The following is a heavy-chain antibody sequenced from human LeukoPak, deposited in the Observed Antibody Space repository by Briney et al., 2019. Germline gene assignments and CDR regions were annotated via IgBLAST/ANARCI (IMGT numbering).Heavy chain of an antibody. CDR1: GGSINGYY. D-gene: IGHD6-13*01. CDR2: IYYSGST. Sequence: PSETLSLTCTVSGGSINGYYWSWIRQPPGKGLEWIGYIYYSGSTNYNPSLKSRVTISVDTSKNQFSLKLSSVTAADTAVYYCARDKGEQQLVWYFDLWGRGTLVTVSS. CDR3: ARDKGEQQLVWYFDL. J-gene: IGHJ2*01. V-gene: IGHV4-59*01.